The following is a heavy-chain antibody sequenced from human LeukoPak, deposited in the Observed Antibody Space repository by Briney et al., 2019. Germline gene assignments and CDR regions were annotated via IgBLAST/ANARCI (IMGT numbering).Heavy chain of an antibody. CDR1: GFPFSSYW. CDR3: TRVGYIDEGIDY. J-gene: IGHJ4*02. CDR2: IKQDGSKK. D-gene: IGHD5-24*01. Sequence: GGSLRLSCVASGFPFSSYWMTWVRQAPGKGLEWVAHIKQDGSKKSYVDSVKGRFTISRDNAKNSLYLQMNSLRVEDTAIYYCTRVGYIDEGIDYWGQGTLVTVSS. V-gene: IGHV3-7*04.